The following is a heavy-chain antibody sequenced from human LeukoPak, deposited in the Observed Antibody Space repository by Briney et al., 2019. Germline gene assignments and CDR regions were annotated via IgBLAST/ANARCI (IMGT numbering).Heavy chain of an antibody. D-gene: IGHD5-24*01. CDR1: GGTFSSYA. J-gene: IGHJ4*02. CDR2: IIPIFGTA. CDR3: ARVRDGYNSGFYYFDY. Sequence: SVKVSCKASGGTFSSYAISCVRQAPGQGLEWMGRIIPIFGTANYAQKFQGRVTITTDESTSTAYMELSSLRSEDTAVYYCARVRDGYNSGFYYFDYWGQGTLVTVSS. V-gene: IGHV1-69*05.